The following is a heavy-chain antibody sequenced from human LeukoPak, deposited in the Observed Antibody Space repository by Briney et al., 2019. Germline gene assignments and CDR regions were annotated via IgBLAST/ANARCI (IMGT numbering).Heavy chain of an antibody. V-gene: IGHV3-23*01. CDR1: GFTFSSYA. CDR2: ISGSGGST. Sequence: PGGSLRLSCAASGFTFSSYAMSGVRQAPGKGLEWVSAISGSGGSTYYADSVKGRFTISRDNSKNTLYLQMNSLRAEDTAVYYCAKVNGDDYVWGSYRYALDYWGQGTLVTVSS. J-gene: IGHJ4*02. CDR3: AKVNGDDYVWGSYRYALDY. D-gene: IGHD3-16*02.